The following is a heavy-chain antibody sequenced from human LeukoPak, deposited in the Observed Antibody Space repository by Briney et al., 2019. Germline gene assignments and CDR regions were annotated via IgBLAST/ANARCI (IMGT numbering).Heavy chain of an antibody. V-gene: IGHV3-23*01. CDR3: AKDPIAAARYWYFDY. CDR1: GFTFSDYA. D-gene: IGHD6-25*01. Sequence: PGGSLRLSCAASGFTFSDYAMSWVRQAPGKGLEWVSALSGDGHTTFYADSVKGRFTISRDNSKNTLYLQMNSLRAEDTAVYYCAKDPIAAARYWYFDYWGQGTLVTVSS. J-gene: IGHJ4*02. CDR2: LSGDGHTT.